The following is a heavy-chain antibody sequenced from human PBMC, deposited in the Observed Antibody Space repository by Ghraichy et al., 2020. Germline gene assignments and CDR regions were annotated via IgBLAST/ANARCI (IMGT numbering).Heavy chain of an antibody. CDR1: GFTFDDYG. CDR2: LNWNGDST. J-gene: IGHJ4*02. Sequence: GESLNISCAASGFTFDDYGMSWVRQAPGKGLEWVSGLNWNGDSTTYADSVKGRFTISRDNAKNSLYLQMNSLRAEDTALYYCATREHRVSYYFSYWGQGTLVTVSS. D-gene: IGHD1-26*01. V-gene: IGHV3-20*04. CDR3: ATREHRVSYYFSY.